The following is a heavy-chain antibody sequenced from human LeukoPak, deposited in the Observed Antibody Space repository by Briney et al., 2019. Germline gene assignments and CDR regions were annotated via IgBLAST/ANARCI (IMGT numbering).Heavy chain of an antibody. V-gene: IGHV4-39*01. CDR3: VRHDYYGSLNSFDP. D-gene: IGHD3-10*01. Sequence: PSETLSLTCIVSGGSLNSPNYYWGWIRQPPGKGLEWVATISYSGTTYYNPSLKSRLTISVDTSKNQFSLKLTSVTAADTAVYYCVRHDYYGSLNSFDPWGQGTLITVSS. CDR2: ISYSGTT. CDR1: GGSLNSPNYY. J-gene: IGHJ5*02.